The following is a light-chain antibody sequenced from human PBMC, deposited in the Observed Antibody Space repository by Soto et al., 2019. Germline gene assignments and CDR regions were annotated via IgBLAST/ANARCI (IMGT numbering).Light chain of an antibody. V-gene: IGLV2-23*01. CDR2: EGS. CDR3: CSYAGSSTVL. Sequence: QSALTQPASVSGSPGQSITISWTGTSSDVGSYNLVSWYQQHPGKAPKLMIYEGSKRPSGVSNRFSGSKSGNTASLTISGLQAEDEADYYCCSYAGSSTVLFGGGTKVTVL. J-gene: IGLJ2*01. CDR1: SSDVGSYNL.